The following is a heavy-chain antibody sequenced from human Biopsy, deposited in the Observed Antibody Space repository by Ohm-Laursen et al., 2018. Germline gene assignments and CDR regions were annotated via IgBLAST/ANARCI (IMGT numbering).Heavy chain of an antibody. D-gene: IGHD2-2*01. J-gene: IGHJ6*02. Sequence: TLSLTCAVYNGSFSCYYRSWLRQSPGMGLVWIGEINPSGGTNYNPSLAGRVSISLDTSKIHLALKLSSVTAADTAVYYFGSVAGPRTDYYYSNMDVWGRGTTVTVSS. CDR3: GSVAGPRTDYYYSNMDV. CDR1: NGSFSCYY. V-gene: IGHV4-34*01. CDR2: INPSGGT.